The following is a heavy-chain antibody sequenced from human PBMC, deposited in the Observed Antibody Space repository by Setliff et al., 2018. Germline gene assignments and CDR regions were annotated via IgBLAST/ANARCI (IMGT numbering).Heavy chain of an antibody. D-gene: IGHD3-22*01. CDR3: ARDVFPYHYEGAFDI. V-gene: IGHV1-46*01. J-gene: IGHJ3*02. CDR2: TNPSSGRT. Sequence: ASVKVSCKASGYTFTSHYMHWVRQAPGLGLEWMGTTNPSSGRTSYAQESQGRVTMTRDTSTSTVYMDMSSLRSEDTAVYYCARDVFPYHYEGAFDIWGQGTMVTVSS. CDR1: GYTFTSHY.